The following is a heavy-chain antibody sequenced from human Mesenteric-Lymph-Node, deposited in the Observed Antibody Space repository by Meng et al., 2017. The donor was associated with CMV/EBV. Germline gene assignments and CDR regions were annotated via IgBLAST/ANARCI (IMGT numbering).Heavy chain of an antibody. V-gene: IGHV7-4-1*02. CDR3: ARDLGSSGYGRLRTRFDY. J-gene: IGHJ4*02. D-gene: IGHD5-12*01. Sequence: PLTSCVIEWEQQAPREGLEWMGRNHTYTGNPPYAEGFTGRFVFSVDTSVSTAYLQVSSLKAEDTAVYYCARDLGSSGYGRLRTRFDYWGQGTLVTVSS. CDR2: NHTYTGNP. CDR1: PLTSCV.